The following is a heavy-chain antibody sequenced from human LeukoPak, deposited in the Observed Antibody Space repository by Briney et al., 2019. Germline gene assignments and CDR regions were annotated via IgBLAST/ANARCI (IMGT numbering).Heavy chain of an antibody. D-gene: IGHD5-12*01. Sequence: RGSLRLSCAASGFTVSSNYMSGVRQAPGKGLEWVSVSYSGGSTYYADSVKGRFTISRGNSKNTLYLQMNSLRAEDTAVYYCARESGYLNFDYWRQGTLVIVSS. CDR3: ARESGYLNFDY. CDR2: SYSGGST. CDR1: GFTVSSNY. J-gene: IGHJ4*02. V-gene: IGHV3-53*01.